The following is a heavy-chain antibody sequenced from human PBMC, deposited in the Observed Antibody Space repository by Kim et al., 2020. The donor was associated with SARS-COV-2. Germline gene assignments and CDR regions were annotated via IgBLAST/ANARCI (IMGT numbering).Heavy chain of an antibody. V-gene: IGHV1-3*01. D-gene: IGHD6-19*01. J-gene: IGHJ4*02. Sequence: ASVKVSCKTSGYTFTNYAVHWVRQAPGQTLEWMGWINAGNDNTKYSQNFQGRVTITRDASASTVYMELSSLRYEDAAVYYCAGGIWSHSGWYHLDCWGQGTLLTVSS. CDR1: GYTFTNYA. CDR2: INAGNDNT. CDR3: AGGIWSHSGWYHLDC.